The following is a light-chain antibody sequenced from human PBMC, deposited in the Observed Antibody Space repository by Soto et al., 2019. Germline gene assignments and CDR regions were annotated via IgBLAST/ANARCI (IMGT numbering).Light chain of an antibody. V-gene: IGLV1-51*01. Sequence: QAVLTQPPSVSAAPGQKVTISCSGSSSNIGNNYVSWYQQPPGTAPKLLIYDNNKRPSGIPDRFSGSKSGTSATLGITGLQTGDEADYYCGTWDSSLSEVVFGGGTKVTVL. CDR1: SSNIGNNY. CDR2: DNN. J-gene: IGLJ2*01. CDR3: GTWDSSLSEVV.